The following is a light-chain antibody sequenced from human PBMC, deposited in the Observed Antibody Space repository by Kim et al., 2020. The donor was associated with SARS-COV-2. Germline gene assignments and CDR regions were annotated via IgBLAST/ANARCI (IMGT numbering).Light chain of an antibody. CDR3: KQYNSYAEYK. V-gene: IGKV1-5*01. CDR1: QSINTW. Sequence: VGERETMNGRDRQSINTWGAWDQQKPGKAPKHLIYDASSVESGVQTRCSGSGSGTEFTLSVRGMQPDDLETNDGKQYNSYAEYKFGQGTKLEI. J-gene: IGKJ2*01. CDR2: DAS.